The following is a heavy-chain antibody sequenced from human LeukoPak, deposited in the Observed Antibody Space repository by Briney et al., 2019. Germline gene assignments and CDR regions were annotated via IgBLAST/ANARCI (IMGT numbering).Heavy chain of an antibody. D-gene: IGHD5-24*01. Sequence: SVKVFCKASGGPFRSYAISCVPQAPGQGLEWIGRNTPNLGIANYAQKFQGRVTITADKSTSTAYMELSSLRSEDTAVYYCAREVGDGYNPWGQGTLVTVSS. CDR3: AREVGDGYNP. CDR2: NTPNLGIA. V-gene: IGHV1-69*04. CDR1: GGPFRSYA. J-gene: IGHJ4*02.